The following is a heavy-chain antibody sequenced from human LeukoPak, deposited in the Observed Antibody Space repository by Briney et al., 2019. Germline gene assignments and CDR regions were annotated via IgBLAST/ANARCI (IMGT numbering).Heavy chain of an antibody. D-gene: IGHD3-10*01. CDR3: ARRFGESYSGVFDY. CDR1: GYTFTGYY. J-gene: IGHJ4*02. CDR2: INPNSGGT. Sequence: RRASVKVSCKASGYTFTGYYMHWVRQAPGQGLEWMGWINPNSGGTNYAQKFQGRVTMTRDTSISTAYMELSRLRSDDTAVYYCARRFGESYSGVFDYWGQGTLVTVSS. V-gene: IGHV1-2*02.